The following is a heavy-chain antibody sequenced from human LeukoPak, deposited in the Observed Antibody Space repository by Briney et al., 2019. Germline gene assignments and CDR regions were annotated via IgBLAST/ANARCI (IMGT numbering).Heavy chain of an antibody. CDR3: AKPDTETDIVVVVAAPPPFDY. J-gene: IGHJ4*02. CDR1: GFTFSGSA. Sequence: GGSLRLSCAASGFTFSGSAMHWVRQAPGKGLEWVAVISYDGSNKYYADSVKGRFTISRDNSKNTLYLQMNSLRAEDTAVYYCAKPDTETDIVVVVAAPPPFDYWGQGTLVTVSS. D-gene: IGHD2-15*01. CDR2: ISYDGSNK. V-gene: IGHV3-30*18.